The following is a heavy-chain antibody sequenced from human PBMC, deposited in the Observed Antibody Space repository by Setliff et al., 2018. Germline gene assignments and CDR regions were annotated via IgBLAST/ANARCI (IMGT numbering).Heavy chain of an antibody. D-gene: IGHD2-21*02. CDR1: GESFSGHY. Sequence: SETLSLTCAVYGESFSGHYWSWIRQPPGKGLEWIGEINHSGSTNYNPSLKSRVTISVDTSKNQFSLKLSTVAAADTAVYYCARGFDVCGGGACYTDGPYYFDYWGLGTLVTVSS. V-gene: IGHV4-34*01. CDR2: INHSGST. J-gene: IGHJ4*02. CDR3: ARGFDVCGGGACYTDGPYYFDY.